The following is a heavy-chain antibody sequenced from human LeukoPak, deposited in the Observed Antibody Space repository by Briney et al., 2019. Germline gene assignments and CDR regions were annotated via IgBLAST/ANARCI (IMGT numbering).Heavy chain of an antibody. CDR1: GYTFTSYD. V-gene: IGHV1-18*01. Sequence: ASVKVSCKASGYTFTSYDISWVRQAPGQGLEWMGWISAHKKNTNYAQKLQGRVTMTTDTSTSTAYMELRSLRSDDTAVYYCARCIVGAITFFDYWGQGTLVTVSS. CDR3: ARCIVGAITFFDY. CDR2: ISAHKKNT. J-gene: IGHJ4*02. D-gene: IGHD1-26*01.